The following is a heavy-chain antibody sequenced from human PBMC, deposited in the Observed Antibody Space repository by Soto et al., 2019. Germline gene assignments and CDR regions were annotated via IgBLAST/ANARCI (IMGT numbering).Heavy chain of an antibody. CDR2: ISSSGSTI. D-gene: IGHD3-22*01. J-gene: IGHJ5*02. CDR3: ARALYYYDSSGYYYWFDP. CDR1: GFTFSSYE. V-gene: IGHV3-48*03. Sequence: EVQLVESGGGLVQPGGSLRLSCAASGFTFSSYEMNWVRQAPGKGLEWVSYISSSGSTIYYADSVKGRFTISRDNAKNSLYLQMNSLRAEDTAVYYCARALYYYDSSGYYYWFDPWGQGTLVTVSS.